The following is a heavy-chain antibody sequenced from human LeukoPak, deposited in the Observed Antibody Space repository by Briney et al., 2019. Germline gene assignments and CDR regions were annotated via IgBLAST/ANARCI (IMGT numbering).Heavy chain of an antibody. J-gene: IGHJ4*02. V-gene: IGHV4-34*01. Sequence: SETLSLTCAVYGGSFSDYYWTWLRQPPGKGLEWIGEINHSGSTNYNPSLKRRVTISIGTSKNQFSLKLNSVTAADTAVYYCARGRTGEIDYWGQGTLVTVSS. D-gene: IGHD1-14*01. CDR2: INHSGST. CDR1: GGSFSDYY. CDR3: ARGRTGEIDY.